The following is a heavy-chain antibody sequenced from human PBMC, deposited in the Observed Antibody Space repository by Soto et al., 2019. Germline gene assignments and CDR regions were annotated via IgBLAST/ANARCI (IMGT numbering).Heavy chain of an antibody. J-gene: IGHJ5*02. Sequence: SETLSLTCTVSGGSIISYYWSWIRQPPGKGLEWIGYIYYSGSTNYNPSLKSRVTISVDTSKNQFSLKLSSVTAADTAVYYCARDLEQQHAGWFDPWGQGTLVTVSS. D-gene: IGHD6-13*01. CDR2: IYYSGST. V-gene: IGHV4-59*01. CDR1: GGSIISYY. CDR3: ARDLEQQHAGWFDP.